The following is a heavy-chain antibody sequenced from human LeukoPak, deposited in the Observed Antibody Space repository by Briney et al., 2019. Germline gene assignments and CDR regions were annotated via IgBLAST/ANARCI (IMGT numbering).Heavy chain of an antibody. CDR3: AKDSAKKYDDY. CDR1: GFTFSSYA. V-gene: IGHV3-30*04. CDR2: ISFDGSDK. Sequence: GGSLRLSCAASGFTFSSYAMHWVRQAPGKGLEWVALISFDGSDKYYADSVKGRCTISRDNSKNTLYLQMNSLRAEDTAVYYCAKDSAKKYDDYWGQGTLVTVSS. D-gene: IGHD2/OR15-2a*01. J-gene: IGHJ4*02.